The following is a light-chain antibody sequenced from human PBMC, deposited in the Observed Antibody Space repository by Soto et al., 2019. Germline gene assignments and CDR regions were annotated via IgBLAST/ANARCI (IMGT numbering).Light chain of an antibody. Sequence: EIVMTQSPATLSVSPGESDNLSCRVSQSVSSNLAWYQQKPGQAPRLLIYGASTRATGIPARFSGSGSGTECTLTISSLQSEDFAVYYCQQYNNWPLTFGGGTKVDIK. CDR3: QQYNNWPLT. V-gene: IGKV3-15*01. J-gene: IGKJ4*01. CDR1: QSVSSN. CDR2: GAS.